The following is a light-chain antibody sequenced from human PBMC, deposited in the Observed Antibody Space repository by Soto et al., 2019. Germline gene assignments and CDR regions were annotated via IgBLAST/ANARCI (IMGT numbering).Light chain of an antibody. CDR1: QSISGY. V-gene: IGKV3-11*01. Sequence: EVVLTQSPATLSLSPGERATLSCRASQSISGYLAWYQQKPGQAPRLLIYDASNRATGIPARFSGSGSGTDFTLTISSLEPEDFAVYYCQQRSNWPLTFGQGTRLEIK. CDR2: DAS. J-gene: IGKJ5*01. CDR3: QQRSNWPLT.